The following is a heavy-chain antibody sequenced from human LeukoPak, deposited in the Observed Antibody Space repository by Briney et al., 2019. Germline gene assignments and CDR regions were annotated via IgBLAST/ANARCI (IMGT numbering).Heavy chain of an antibody. J-gene: IGHJ4*02. CDR2: ISSSSYI. Sequence: GGSLRLSCAASGFTFSSYSMNWVRQAPGKGLEWVSSISSSSYIYYADSVKGRFTISRDNAKNSLHLQMNSLRAEDTAVYYCARDTPGGAGFDYWGQGTLVTVSS. CDR1: GFTFSSYS. D-gene: IGHD1-26*01. V-gene: IGHV3-21*01. CDR3: ARDTPGGAGFDY.